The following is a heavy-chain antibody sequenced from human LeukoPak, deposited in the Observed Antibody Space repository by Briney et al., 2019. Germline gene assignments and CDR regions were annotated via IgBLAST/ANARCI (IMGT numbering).Heavy chain of an antibody. CDR3: ARKDGYSSSWYYYYYYGMDV. Sequence: ASVKVSCMASGYTFTSYDINWVRQATGQGLEWMGWMNPNSGNTGYAQKFQGRVTMTRNTSISTAYMELSSLRSEDTAVYYCARKDGYSSSWYYYYYYGMDVWGQGTTVTVSS. CDR1: GYTFTSYD. CDR2: MNPNSGNT. J-gene: IGHJ6*02. D-gene: IGHD6-13*01. V-gene: IGHV1-8*01.